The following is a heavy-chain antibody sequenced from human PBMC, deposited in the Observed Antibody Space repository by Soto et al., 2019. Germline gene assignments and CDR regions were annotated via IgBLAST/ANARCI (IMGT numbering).Heavy chain of an antibody. D-gene: IGHD3-10*01. CDR2: FFFGGNT. CDR3: ARRPGLDIDVYY. Sequence: SDTLALTCAVSGDSINICSITSTTYYWGWMRQPPGKGLEWIASFFFGGNTYYNPSLKSRVTTSVYTSKNQFSLKLSSVTAADTAVYFCARRPGLDIDVYYWGQGILVTVSS. V-gene: IGHV4-39*01. J-gene: IGHJ4*02. CDR1: GDSINICSITSTTYY.